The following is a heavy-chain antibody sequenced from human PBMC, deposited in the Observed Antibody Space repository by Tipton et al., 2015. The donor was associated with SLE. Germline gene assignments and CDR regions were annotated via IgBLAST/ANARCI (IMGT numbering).Heavy chain of an antibody. D-gene: IGHD5-12*01. J-gene: IGHJ4*02. Sequence: LRLSCTVSGASTNRGSYLWGWIRQPPGKRLEWIGSVYHTGSAFYNPSLKSRLSISVDTSMNQFSLRLSSVTAADTAVYYCARLNMATDHWGQGTLVTVSS. CDR3: ARLNMATDH. CDR2: VYHTGSA. V-gene: IGHV4-39*07. CDR1: GASTNRGSYL.